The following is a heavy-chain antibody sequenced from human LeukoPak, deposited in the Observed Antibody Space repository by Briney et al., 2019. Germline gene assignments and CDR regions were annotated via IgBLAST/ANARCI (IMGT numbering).Heavy chain of an antibody. D-gene: IGHD3-22*01. CDR1: GGSISSGGYS. Sequence: SETLSLTCAVSGGSISSGGYSWSWIRQPPGKGLEWIGYIYHSGSTYYNPSLKSRVTISVDRSKNQFSLKLSSVTAADTAVYYCARGGNYYDSSAYDAFDIWGQGTMVTVSS. CDR3: ARGGNYYDSSAYDAFDI. CDR2: IYHSGST. V-gene: IGHV4-30-2*01. J-gene: IGHJ3*02.